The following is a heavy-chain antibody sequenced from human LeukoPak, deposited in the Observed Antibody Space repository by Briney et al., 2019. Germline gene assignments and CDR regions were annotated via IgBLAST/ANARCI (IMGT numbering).Heavy chain of an antibody. V-gene: IGHV4-61*01. D-gene: IGHD6-13*01. Sequence: SETLSLTCTVSGVSVTSGSYYWSWIRQPPGKGLEGIGYIFYTGSTKYSPSLKSRVTISVDTSKNQFSLQLNSVTPEDTAVYYCARYGSSWYLDSWGQGTLVTVSS. CDR2: IFYTGST. CDR1: GVSVTSGSYY. J-gene: IGHJ4*02. CDR3: ARYGSSWYLDS.